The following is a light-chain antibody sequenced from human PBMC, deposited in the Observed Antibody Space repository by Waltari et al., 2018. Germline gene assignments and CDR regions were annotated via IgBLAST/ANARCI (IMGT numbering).Light chain of an antibody. CDR2: DAS. Sequence: EIVLTQSPATLSLSPGGRATLSCRASQSVSSYLAWYQQKPGQAPRLLIYDASTRATGIPARFSGSGSGTDFTLTISSLEPEDFAVYYCQQRSNWPMYTFGQGTKLEIK. CDR1: QSVSSY. J-gene: IGKJ2*01. CDR3: QQRSNWPMYT. V-gene: IGKV3-11*01.